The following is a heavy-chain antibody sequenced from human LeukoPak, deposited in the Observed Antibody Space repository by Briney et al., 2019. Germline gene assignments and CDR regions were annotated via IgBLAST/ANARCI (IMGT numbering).Heavy chain of an antibody. Sequence: ASVKVSCTVSGYTLTELSMHWVRQAPGKGLEWMGGFDPEDGETIYAQKFQGRVTITADESTSTAYMEVNSLRSEDTAMYYCARGWIAETTVVTPYNYWGQGTLVTVSS. D-gene: IGHD4-23*01. V-gene: IGHV1-24*01. CDR2: FDPEDGET. CDR3: ARGWIAETTVVTPYNY. CDR1: GYTLTELS. J-gene: IGHJ4*02.